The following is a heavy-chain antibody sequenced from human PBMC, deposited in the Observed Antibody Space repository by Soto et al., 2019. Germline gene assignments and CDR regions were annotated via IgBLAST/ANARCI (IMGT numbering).Heavy chain of an antibody. CDR3: ARSIIGTTRYNSGTDV. Sequence: QVQLQESGPGLVKPSESLSLTCSVSGDSVSSGRYFWTWIRQSPTKGLEWIGNIYYSGSTNYNPSLQSRVILSLDTSKNLFPLKLRSVTAAETAVCFCARSIIGTTRYNSGTDVWGQGTTVTVSS. J-gene: IGHJ6*02. V-gene: IGHV4-61*03. D-gene: IGHD1-7*01. CDR2: IYYSGST. CDR1: GDSVSSGRYF.